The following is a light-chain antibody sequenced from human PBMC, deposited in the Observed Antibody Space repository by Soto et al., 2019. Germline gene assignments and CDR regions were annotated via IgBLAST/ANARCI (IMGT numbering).Light chain of an antibody. Sequence: QSALTQPRSVSGSPGQSVTISCTGTSSDVGYYNYVSWYQQYPGKAPKLMIYDVSGRPSGVPDRFSGSKSGNTASLTISGLQAEDEAYYYCCSSTSSRTVVFGGGTKLTVL. J-gene: IGLJ2*01. V-gene: IGLV2-11*01. CDR2: DVS. CDR1: SSDVGYYNY. CDR3: CSSTSSRTVV.